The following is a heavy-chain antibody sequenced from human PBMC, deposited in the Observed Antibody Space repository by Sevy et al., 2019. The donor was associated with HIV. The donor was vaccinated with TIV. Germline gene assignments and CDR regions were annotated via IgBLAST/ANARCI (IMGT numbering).Heavy chain of an antibody. CDR3: ARDRVTIFGVVIAWDWYFDL. V-gene: IGHV3-21*01. CDR2: ISSSSSYI. D-gene: IGHD3-3*01. Sequence: GGSLRLSCAASGFTFSSYSMNWVRQAPGKGLEWVSSISSSSSYIYYADSVKGRFTISRDNAKNSLYLTMNSLRAEDTAVYYCARDRVTIFGVVIAWDWYFDLWGRGTLVTVSS. CDR1: GFTFSSYS. J-gene: IGHJ2*01.